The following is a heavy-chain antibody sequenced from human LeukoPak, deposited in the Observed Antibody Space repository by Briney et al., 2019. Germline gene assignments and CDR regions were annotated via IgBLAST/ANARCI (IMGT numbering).Heavy chain of an antibody. J-gene: IGHJ4*02. V-gene: IGHV4-39*07. CDR2: IYYSGST. D-gene: IGHD2-15*01. CDR3: ARESCSGGSCYLLDY. Sequence: SETLSLTCTVSGGSISSSSYYWGWIRQPPGKGLEWIGSIYYSGSTYYNPSLKSRVTISVDTSKNQFSLKLNSVTAADTAVYYCARESCSGGSCYLLDYWGQGTLVTVSS. CDR1: GGSISSSSYY.